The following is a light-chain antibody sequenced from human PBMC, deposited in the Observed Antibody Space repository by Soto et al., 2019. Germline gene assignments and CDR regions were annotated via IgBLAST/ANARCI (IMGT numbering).Light chain of an antibody. CDR1: QSIDNNY. V-gene: IGKV3-20*01. CDR3: QQYSRAPLT. CDR2: GAS. J-gene: IGKJ1*01. Sequence: EIVLTHSPGTLSLSPGERATHSCTASQSIDNNYLAWYQHKPGQAPRLVIYGASTRATDIPDRFSASGSGTDFTLTISRLEPEDFAVYYCQQYSRAPLTFGQGTKVDI.